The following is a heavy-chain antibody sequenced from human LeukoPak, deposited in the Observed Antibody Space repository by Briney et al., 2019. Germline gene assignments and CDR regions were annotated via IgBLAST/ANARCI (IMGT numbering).Heavy chain of an antibody. CDR1: GFSLSTSGMS. D-gene: IGHD2-15*01. CDR2: IDWDDDT. Sequence: SGPTLVNPTQTLTRTCTFSGFSLSTSGMSVSWIRQPPGKALEWLARIDWDDDTFYRTSLKTRLTISKDTSKNQVVLTMTNMDPVDTATYYCVRVVVVGPLYFDYWGQGTLVTVSS. CDR3: VRVVVVGPLYFDY. V-gene: IGHV2-70*17. J-gene: IGHJ4*02.